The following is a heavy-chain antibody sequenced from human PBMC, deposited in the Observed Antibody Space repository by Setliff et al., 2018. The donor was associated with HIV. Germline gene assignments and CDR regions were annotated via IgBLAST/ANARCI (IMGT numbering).Heavy chain of an antibody. CDR3: ARDFNYGSGRYYYYMDV. CDR1: GGAITGYY. V-gene: IGHV4-4*09. J-gene: IGHJ6*03. D-gene: IGHD3-10*01. Sequence: SETLSLTCTVSGGAITGYYWSWVRQAPGTALEPIASIYSGRSAIYHSSHKRRVTISVDTSKNQFSLKLSSVTAADTAVYYCARDFNYGSGRYYYYMDVWGKGTTVTVSS. CDR2: IYSGRSA.